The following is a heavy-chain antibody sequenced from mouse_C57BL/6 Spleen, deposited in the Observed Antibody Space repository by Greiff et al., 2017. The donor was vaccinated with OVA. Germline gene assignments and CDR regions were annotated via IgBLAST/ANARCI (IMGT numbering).Heavy chain of an antibody. CDR1: GYTFTSYG. D-gene: IGHD1-1*01. V-gene: IGHV1-81*01. CDR2: IYPRSGNT. J-gene: IGHJ1*03. CDR3: ARYYGSSSYWYFDV. Sequence: VKLMESGAELARPGASVKLSCKASGYTFTSYGISWVKQRTGQGLEWIGEIYPRSGNTYYNEKFKGKATLTADKSSSTAYMELRSLTSEDSAVYFCARYYGSSSYWYFDVWGTGTTVTVSS.